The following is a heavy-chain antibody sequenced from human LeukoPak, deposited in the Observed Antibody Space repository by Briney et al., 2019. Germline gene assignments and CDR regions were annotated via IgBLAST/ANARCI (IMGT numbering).Heavy chain of an antibody. J-gene: IGHJ6*03. CDR3: ARAAGAGINYYYYMDV. D-gene: IGHD3-10*01. CDR2: A. Sequence: ANYAQHFQGRLTILADASMATVYMELSSLRSEDTAVHYCARAAGAGINYYYYMDVWGKGTTVTVSS. V-gene: IGHV1-69*01.